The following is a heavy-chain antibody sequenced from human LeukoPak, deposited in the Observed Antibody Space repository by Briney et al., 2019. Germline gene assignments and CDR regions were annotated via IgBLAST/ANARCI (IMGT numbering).Heavy chain of an antibody. CDR1: GFTFSSYS. V-gene: IGHV3-21*01. CDR2: ISSSSSYI. J-gene: IGHJ4*02. CDR3: ASSPMTTVTTTLSDY. D-gene: IGHD4-17*01. Sequence: GGSLRLSCAASGFTFSSYSMNWVRQAPGKGLEWVSSISSSSSYIYYADSVKGRFTISRDSAKNSLYLQMNSLRAEDTAVYYCASSPMTTVTTTLSDYWGQGTLVTVSS.